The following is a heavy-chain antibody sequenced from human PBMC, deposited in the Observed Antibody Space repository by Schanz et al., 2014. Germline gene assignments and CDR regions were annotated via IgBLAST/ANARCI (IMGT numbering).Heavy chain of an antibody. J-gene: IGHJ4*02. CDR1: EFSFSSFG. V-gene: IGHV3-48*01. CDR2: ISSSSSTI. CDR3: AKYGGGYSYGFVAY. D-gene: IGHD5-18*01. Sequence: EVQLVESGGGLVQPRGSLRLSCAASEFSFSSFGMNWVRQAPGKGLEWVSYISSSSSTIYYADSVKGRFTISRDNSNNTLYLQMKSLRAEDTAVYYCAKYGGGYSYGFVAYWGQGILVTVSS.